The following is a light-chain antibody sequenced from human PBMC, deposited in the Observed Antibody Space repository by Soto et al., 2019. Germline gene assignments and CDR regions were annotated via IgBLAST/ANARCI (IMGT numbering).Light chain of an antibody. CDR1: QTIDTY. CDR2: AAT. CDR3: QQNFNFPRT. J-gene: IGKJ1*01. V-gene: IGKV1-39*01. Sequence: DIQLTPSPSSLSASVWDRVTITCLASQTIDTYVNWYQHKPGTAPKVLIYAATYLQNGVPSRFSGTGSGADFTLTISSLQPEDFATYYCQQNFNFPRTFGQGTKVDI.